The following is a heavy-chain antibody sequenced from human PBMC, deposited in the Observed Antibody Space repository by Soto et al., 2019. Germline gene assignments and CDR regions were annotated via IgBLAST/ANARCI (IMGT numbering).Heavy chain of an antibody. CDR2: IYWNDDK. V-gene: IGHV2-5*01. CDR1: GFSLSTSGVG. CDR3: AHIGGDYGAKPKRFDY. J-gene: IGHJ4*02. D-gene: IGHD4-17*01. Sequence: QITLKESGPTLVKPTQTLTLTCTFSGFSLSTSGVGVGWIHQPQGKALEWLALIYWNDDKRYSPSLKSRLTITKDTSKNQVVLTMTNMDPVDTATYYCAHIGGDYGAKPKRFDYWGQGTLVTVSS.